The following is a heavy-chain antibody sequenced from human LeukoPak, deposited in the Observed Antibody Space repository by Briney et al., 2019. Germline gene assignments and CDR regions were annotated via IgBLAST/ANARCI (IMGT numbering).Heavy chain of an antibody. V-gene: IGHV3-11*04. CDR2: ISSSGITI. CDR3: ARGEYYFDY. Sequence: GGSLRLSCAASGFTFSSAWMSWIRQAPGKGLEWVSYISSSGITIYYADSVKGRFTISRDNAKNSLYLQMNSLRAEDTAVYYCARGEYYFDYWGQGTLVTVSS. CDR1: GFTFSSAW. D-gene: IGHD3-10*01. J-gene: IGHJ4*02.